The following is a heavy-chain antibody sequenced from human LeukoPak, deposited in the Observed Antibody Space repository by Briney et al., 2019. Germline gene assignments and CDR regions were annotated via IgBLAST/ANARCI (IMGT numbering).Heavy chain of an antibody. J-gene: IGHJ4*02. V-gene: IGHV3-21*01. CDR2: ISISSSYK. D-gene: IGHD4-23*01. CDR1: GFTFSSYS. CDR3: ARVTVVRGFDY. Sequence: KTGGSLRLSCAASGFTFSSYSMNWVRQAPGNWLESVSSISISSSYKYYADSVKGRFTISRDNAKNSLYLQMNSLRAEDTAVYYCARVTVVRGFDYWGQGTLVTVSS.